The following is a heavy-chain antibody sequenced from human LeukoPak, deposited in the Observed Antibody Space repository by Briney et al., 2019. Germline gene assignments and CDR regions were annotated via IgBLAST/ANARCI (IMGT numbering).Heavy chain of an antibody. CDR3: ARAPGSGGYYKV. CDR2: ISSNGGST. CDR1: GFTFGSYA. J-gene: IGHJ4*02. Sequence: GGSLRLSCAASGFTFGSYAMHWVRQAPGKGLEYVSAISSNGGSTYYANSVKGRFTISRDNSKNTLYLQMGSLRAEDMAVYYCARAPGSGGYYKVWGQGTLVTVSS. D-gene: IGHD3-10*01. V-gene: IGHV3-64*01.